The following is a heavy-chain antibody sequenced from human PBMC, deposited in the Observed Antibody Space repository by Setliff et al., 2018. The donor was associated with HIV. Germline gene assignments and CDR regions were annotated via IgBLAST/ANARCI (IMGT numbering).Heavy chain of an antibody. D-gene: IGHD4-17*01. J-gene: IGHJ4*02. CDR1: GYSFTNKW. Sequence: PGESLKISCVASGYSFTNKWIGWVRQTPGKGLEWMGIIYPGDSQTKYNPPFQGQVTISVDKSLRTAYLQWSSLKTSDTAFYFCARGADYRDVWGQGTLVTVSS. CDR3: ARGADYRDV. V-gene: IGHV5-51*01. CDR2: IYPGDSQT.